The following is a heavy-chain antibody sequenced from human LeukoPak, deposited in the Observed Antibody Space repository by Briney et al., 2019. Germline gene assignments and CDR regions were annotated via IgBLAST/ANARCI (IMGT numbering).Heavy chain of an antibody. V-gene: IGHV1-18*01. Sequence: ASVKVSCKASGYTFTSYGISWVRQAPGQGLEWMGWISAYNGNTNYAQKLQGRVTMTTDTSTSTAYMELRSLRSDDTAVYYCASRNTDDYEDAFDMWGQGTMVTVSS. CDR1: GYTFTSYG. CDR3: ASRNTDDYEDAFDM. CDR2: ISAYNGNT. D-gene: IGHD4-17*01. J-gene: IGHJ3*02.